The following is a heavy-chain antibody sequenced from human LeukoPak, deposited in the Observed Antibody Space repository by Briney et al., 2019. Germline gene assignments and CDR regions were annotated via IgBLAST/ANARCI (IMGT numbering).Heavy chain of an antibody. J-gene: IGHJ4*02. Sequence: SETLSLTCTVSGGSISSYYWSWIRQPPGKGLEWIGYIYYSGSTNYNPSLKSRVTISVDTSKNQFSLKLSSVTAADTAVYYCARGELELAFDYWGQGTLVTVSS. CDR1: GGSISSYY. V-gene: IGHV4-59*12. CDR3: ARGELELAFDY. D-gene: IGHD1-7*01. CDR2: IYYSGST.